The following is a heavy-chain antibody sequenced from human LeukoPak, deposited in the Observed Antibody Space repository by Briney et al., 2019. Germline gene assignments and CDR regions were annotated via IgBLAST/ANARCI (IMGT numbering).Heavy chain of an antibody. CDR2: INPNSGGT. D-gene: IGHD3-3*01. J-gene: IGHJ6*04. V-gene: IGHV1-2*02. CDR3: ARIRLRFLEWAPGMDV. Sequence: ASVKVSCKASGYTFTGYYMPWVRQAPGQGLEWMGWINPNSGGTNYAQKFQGRVTMTGDTSISTAYMELSRLRSDDTAVYYCARIRLRFLEWAPGMDVWGKGTTVTVSS. CDR1: GYTFTGYY.